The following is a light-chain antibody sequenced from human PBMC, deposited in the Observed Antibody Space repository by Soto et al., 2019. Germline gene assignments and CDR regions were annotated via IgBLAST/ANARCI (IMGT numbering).Light chain of an antibody. V-gene: IGKV3-15*01. CDR3: QQYNNCPPL. CDR1: QGVSSN. J-gene: IGKJ4*01. CDR2: GAA. Sequence: EIVMTQSPATLSVSPGERATLSCRASQGVSSNLAWYQQKLGQAPRLLIYGAATRATGIPVRFSGSGSGTEFTLTISSLQSEDFAVYFCQQYNNCPPLFGGGTKVEIK.